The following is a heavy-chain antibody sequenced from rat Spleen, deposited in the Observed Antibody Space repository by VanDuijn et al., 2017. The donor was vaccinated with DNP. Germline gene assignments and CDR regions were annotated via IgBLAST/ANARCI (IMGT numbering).Heavy chain of an antibody. CDR1: GYSITSNY. Sequence: EVQLQESGPGLVKSAQSLFLTCSVTGYSITSNYWAWIRKFPGHKMEWMGYISYSGSTSYHPSLKSRISITRDTSKNQFLLQLNSVTTEDTATYYCARSTTGTYAMDAWGQGTSVTVSS. CDR3: ARSTTGTYAMDA. D-gene: IGHD1-7*01. CDR2: ISYSGST. J-gene: IGHJ4*01. V-gene: IGHV3-1*01.